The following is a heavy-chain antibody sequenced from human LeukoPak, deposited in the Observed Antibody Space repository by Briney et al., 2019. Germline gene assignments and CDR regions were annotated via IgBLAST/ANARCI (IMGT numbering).Heavy chain of an antibody. CDR3: ARVPAKLRYFDY. CDR1: GYSISSGYY. Sequence: SETLSLTCTVSGYSISSGYYWGWIRQPPGKGLEWIGSIYHSGSTYYNPSLKSRVTISVDTSKNQFSLKLSSVTAADTAVYYCARVPAKLRYFDYWGQGTLVTVSS. J-gene: IGHJ4*02. D-gene: IGHD3-9*01. V-gene: IGHV4-38-2*02. CDR2: IYHSGST.